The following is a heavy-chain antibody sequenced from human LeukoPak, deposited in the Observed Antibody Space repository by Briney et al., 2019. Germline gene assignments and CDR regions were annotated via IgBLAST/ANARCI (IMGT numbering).Heavy chain of an antibody. CDR3: ARGGSSWSPIV. V-gene: IGHV4-39*07. D-gene: IGHD6-13*01. Sequence: SETLSLTCTVSGGSISSSSYYWGWIRQPPGKGLEWIGSIYYSGSTYYNPSLKSRVTISVDTSKNQFSLKLSSVTAADTAVYYCARGGSSWSPIVWGQGTMVTVSS. CDR1: GGSISSSSYY. J-gene: IGHJ3*01. CDR2: IYYSGST.